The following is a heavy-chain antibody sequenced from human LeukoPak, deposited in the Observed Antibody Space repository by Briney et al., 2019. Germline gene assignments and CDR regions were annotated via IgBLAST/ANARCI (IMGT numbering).Heavy chain of an antibody. CDR1: GFTFSSYG. J-gene: IGHJ4*02. V-gene: IGHV3-23*01. D-gene: IGHD5-12*01. CDR2: ISGSGGST. CDR3: AKDRWLRLDFDC. Sequence: GGSLRLSCAASGFTFSSYGMSRVRQAPGKGLEWVSGISGSGGSTYFADSVKGRFTISRDNSKNTLYLQMNSLRADDTAVYYCAKDRWLRLDFDCWGQGTLVTVSS.